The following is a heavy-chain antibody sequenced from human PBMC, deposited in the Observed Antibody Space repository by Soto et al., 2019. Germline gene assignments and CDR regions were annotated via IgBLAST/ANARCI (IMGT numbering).Heavy chain of an antibody. CDR2: ISAYNGNT. CDR3: ARGYCSSTSCYNSPYYYYGMDV. J-gene: IGHJ6*02. Sequence: ASVKVSCKASGYTFTSYGISWVRQAPGQGLEWMGWISAYNGNTNYAQKLQGRVTMTTDTSTSTAYMDLRSLRSDDTAVYYCARGYCSSTSCYNSPYYYYGMDVWGQGTTVTVSS. D-gene: IGHD2-2*02. CDR1: GYTFTSYG. V-gene: IGHV1-18*04.